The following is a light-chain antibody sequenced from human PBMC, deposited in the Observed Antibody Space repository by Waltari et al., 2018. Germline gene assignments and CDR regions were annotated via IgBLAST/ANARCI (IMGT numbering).Light chain of an antibody. CDR1: QSVYSS. CDR2: ATS. J-gene: IGKJ1*01. CDR3: QQYNYWPQT. V-gene: IGKV3-15*01. Sequence: EIVMTQSPTTLSVSPGGRATLSCRASQSVYSSLAWYQQKPGQAPRLLIYATSTRATGIPARFSGSGSGTDYTLTISSLQSEDCAVYYCQQYNYWPQTFGQGTKVEIK.